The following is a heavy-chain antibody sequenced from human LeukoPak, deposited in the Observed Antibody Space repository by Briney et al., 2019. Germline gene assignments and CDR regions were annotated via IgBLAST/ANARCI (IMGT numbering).Heavy chain of an antibody. J-gene: IGHJ4*02. D-gene: IGHD1-1*01. V-gene: IGHV3-23*01. CDR1: GFTFTSFA. CDR2: IGGGDGST. Sequence: GGSLRLSCAASGFTFTSFAMSWVRQTPGKGLEWVSAIGGGDGSTYYADSVKGRFTISRDNSKNTLYLQMNSLRAEDTAMYYCAKSLESVSGAKFDLWGQGTLVTVSS. CDR3: AKSLESVSGAKFDL.